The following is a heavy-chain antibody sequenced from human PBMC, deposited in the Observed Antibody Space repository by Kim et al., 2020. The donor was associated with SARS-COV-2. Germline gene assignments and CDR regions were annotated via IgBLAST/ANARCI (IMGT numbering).Heavy chain of an antibody. V-gene: IGHV4-59*01. CDR3: ARDGIAPL. D-gene: IGHD1-26*01. Sequence: RESTHYNPSLKRRVTISVDTSKNQFSLKLSSVTAADTAVYYCARDGIAPLWGQGTLVTVSS. J-gene: IGHJ4*02. CDR2: REST.